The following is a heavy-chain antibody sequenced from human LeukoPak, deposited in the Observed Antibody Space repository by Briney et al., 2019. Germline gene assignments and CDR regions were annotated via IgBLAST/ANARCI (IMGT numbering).Heavy chain of an antibody. CDR3: ASLRGAYYMDV. D-gene: IGHD3-10*01. Sequence: PSETLSLTCTVSGGSISSYYWSWIRQPPGKGLEWIGRIYTSGSTNYNPSLKSRVTMSVDTSKNQFSLRLSSVTAADTAIYYCASLRGAYYMDVWGKGTTVTVSS. J-gene: IGHJ6*03. CDR1: GGSISSYY. V-gene: IGHV4-4*07. CDR2: IYTSGST.